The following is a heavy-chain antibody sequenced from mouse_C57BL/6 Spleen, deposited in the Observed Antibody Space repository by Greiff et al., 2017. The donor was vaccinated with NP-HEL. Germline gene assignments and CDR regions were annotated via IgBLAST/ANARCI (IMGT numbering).Heavy chain of an antibody. Sequence: EVQRVESEGGLVQPGSSMKLSCTASGFTFSDYYMAWVRQVPEKGLEWVANINYDGSSTYYLDSLKSRFIISRDNAKNILYLQMSSLKSEDTATYYCARDKAYYSNYGYFDVWGTGTTVTVSS. J-gene: IGHJ1*03. V-gene: IGHV5-16*01. CDR3: ARDKAYYSNYGYFDV. CDR2: INYDGSST. CDR1: GFTFSDYY. D-gene: IGHD2-5*01.